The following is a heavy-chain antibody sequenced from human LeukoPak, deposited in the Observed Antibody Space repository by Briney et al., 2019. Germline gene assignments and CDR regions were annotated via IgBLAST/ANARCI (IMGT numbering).Heavy chain of an antibody. V-gene: IGHV3-13*01. CDR1: GFTFSSYD. CDR2: IGTAGDT. D-gene: IGHD3-10*01. CDR3: ARGLTRGAFEI. J-gene: IGHJ3*02. Sequence: GGSLRLSCAASGFTFSSYDMHWVRQATGKGLEWVSAIGTAGDTYYPGSVKGRFTISRENAKNSLYLQMNSLRAGDTAVYYCARGLTRGAFEIWGQGTMVTVSS.